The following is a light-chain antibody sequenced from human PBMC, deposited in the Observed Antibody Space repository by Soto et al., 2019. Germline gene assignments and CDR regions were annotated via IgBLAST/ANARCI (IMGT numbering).Light chain of an antibody. Sequence: DIQMTQSPSTLSASVGDRVTITCRASQSISSWLAWYQQKPGKAPKLLIYKASNLESGVPSRFSGSGSGTESTLTISSLQPDDFATYYCQQYNSYSLTFGGGTKVEIK. CDR2: KAS. J-gene: IGKJ4*01. CDR3: QQYNSYSLT. V-gene: IGKV1-5*03. CDR1: QSISSW.